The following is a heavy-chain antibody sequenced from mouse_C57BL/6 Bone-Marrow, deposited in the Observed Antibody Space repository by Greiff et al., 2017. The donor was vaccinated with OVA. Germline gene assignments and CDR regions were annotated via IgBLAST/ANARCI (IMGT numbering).Heavy chain of an antibody. CDR3: TRAIYDYDEALGYYYAMDY. Sequence: EVQLVESGEGLVKPGGSLKLSCAASGFTFRSYAMSWVRQTPEKRLEWVAYISSGGDYIYYADTVKGRFTISRDNARNTLYLQMSSLKSEDTATYYCTRAIYDYDEALGYYYAMDYWGQGTSVTVSS. D-gene: IGHD2-4*01. J-gene: IGHJ4*01. CDR2: ISSGGDYI. V-gene: IGHV5-9-1*02. CDR1: GFTFRSYA.